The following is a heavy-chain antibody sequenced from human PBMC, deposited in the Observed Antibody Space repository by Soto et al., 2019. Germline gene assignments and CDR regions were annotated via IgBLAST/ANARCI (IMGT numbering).Heavy chain of an antibody. Sequence: SVKVSCKASGGTFSSYAISWVRQAPGQGLEWMGGIIPIFGTANYAQKFQGRVTITADESTSTAYMELSSLRSEDTAVYYCASSIAAAGLNDYWGQGTLVTVSS. V-gene: IGHV1-69*13. CDR1: GGTFSSYA. J-gene: IGHJ4*02. CDR2: IIPIFGTA. CDR3: ASSIAAAGLNDY. D-gene: IGHD6-13*01.